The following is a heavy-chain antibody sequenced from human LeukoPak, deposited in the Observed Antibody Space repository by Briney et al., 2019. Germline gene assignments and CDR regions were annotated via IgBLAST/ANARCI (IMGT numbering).Heavy chain of an antibody. J-gene: IGHJ4*02. CDR1: GGSISSSSYY. V-gene: IGHV4-39*01. CDR3: ARHSGFKFDY. Sequence: SETLSLTCTVSGGSISSSSYYWGWIRQPPGKGLEWIGSTYYSGSTYYNPSLKSRVTISVDTSKNQFSLKLSSVTAADTAVYYCARHSGFKFDYWGQGTLVTVSS. CDR2: TYYSGST. D-gene: IGHD3-22*01.